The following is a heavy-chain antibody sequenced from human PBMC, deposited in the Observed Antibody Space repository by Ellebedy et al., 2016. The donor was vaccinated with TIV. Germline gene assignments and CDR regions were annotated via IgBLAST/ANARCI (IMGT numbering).Heavy chain of an antibody. CDR3: AKGGFDRSGYFAPPVEY. D-gene: IGHD3-22*01. Sequence: GESLKISCAASGFTFSEYDMDWVRLVPGKGLEWVSRINGDGSSTSYADSVKGRFTISRDNAKNTLYLQMNSLRAEDTAVYYCAKGGFDRSGYFAPPVEYWGQGTLVTVSS. V-gene: IGHV3-74*01. J-gene: IGHJ4*02. CDR1: GFTFSEYD. CDR2: INGDGSST.